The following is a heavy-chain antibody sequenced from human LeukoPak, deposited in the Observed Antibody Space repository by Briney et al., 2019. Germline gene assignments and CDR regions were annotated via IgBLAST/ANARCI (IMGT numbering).Heavy chain of an antibody. CDR2: IYYTGNT. J-gene: IGHJ4*02. CDR1: GDSSNSDS. V-gene: IGHV4-59*08. Sequence: PSETLSLTCTVSGDSSNSDSWNWIRQPPGKGLEWIGDIYYTGNTNYNPSLKSRVTISVDTSKNQFSLRLTSVTAADTAVYNCARTNIGTYNVADYWGQGILVTVSS. D-gene: IGHD1-26*01. CDR3: ARTNIGTYNVADY.